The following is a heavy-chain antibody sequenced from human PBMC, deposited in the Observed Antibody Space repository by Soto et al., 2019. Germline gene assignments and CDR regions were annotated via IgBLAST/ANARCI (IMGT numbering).Heavy chain of an antibody. J-gene: IGHJ6*02. Sequence: QVQLVESGGGLVKPGGSLRLSCAASGFTFSDYYMSWIRQAPGKGLEWVSYISSSSSYTNYADSVKGRFTISRDNAKNSLYLQMSSLRAEDTAVYYCASPLMTARLWFGEFGFWGQGTTVTVSS. CDR2: ISSSSSYT. CDR3: ASPLMTARLWFGEFGF. CDR1: GFTFSDYY. D-gene: IGHD3-10*01. V-gene: IGHV3-11*06.